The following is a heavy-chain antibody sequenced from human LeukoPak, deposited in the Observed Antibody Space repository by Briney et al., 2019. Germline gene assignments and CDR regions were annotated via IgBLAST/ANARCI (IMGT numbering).Heavy chain of an antibody. CDR1: GFTFSIYG. D-gene: IGHD3-22*01. CDR3: ARFSGSDSSGYYDY. J-gene: IGHJ4*02. V-gene: IGHV3-30*03. CDR2: ISRDGSDI. Sequence: PGGSLRLSCVASGFTFSIYGMYWVRQAPGKGLEWVSLISRDGSDIYYADSVKGRFTISRDNSKNTMYLQMNSLRAEDTAVYYCARFSGSDSSGYYDYWGQGTLVTVSS.